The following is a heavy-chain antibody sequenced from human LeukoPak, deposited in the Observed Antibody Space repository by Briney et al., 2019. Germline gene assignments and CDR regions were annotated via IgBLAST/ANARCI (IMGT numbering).Heavy chain of an antibody. D-gene: IGHD4-17*01. J-gene: IGHJ6*03. CDR2: INHSGST. Sequence: KPSETLSLTCAVYGGSFSAYYWSWIRQPPGKGLEWIGEINHSGSTKYNPSLKSRVTISGDTSKNQFSLKLSSVTAADTAVYYCARGNAVTTNPYYYYMDVWGKGTTVTVSS. CDR1: GGSFSAYY. V-gene: IGHV4-34*01. CDR3: ARGNAVTTNPYYYYMDV.